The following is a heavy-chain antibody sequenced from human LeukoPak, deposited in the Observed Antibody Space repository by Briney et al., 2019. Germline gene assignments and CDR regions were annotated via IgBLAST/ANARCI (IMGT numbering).Heavy chain of an antibody. V-gene: IGHV3-21*01. CDR3: SASRPHYGDYYGLDV. J-gene: IGHJ6*02. CDR2: ISSTSRFI. Sequence: PGGSLRLSCAASGFPFSNYYINWVRQAPGKGLEWVSSISSTSRFIYYADSVKGRFTVSRDNSKNTLYLQMNSLRTEDTAVYFCSASRPHYGDYYGLDVWGHGTTVTVSS. CDR1: GFPFSNYY. D-gene: IGHD4/OR15-4a*01.